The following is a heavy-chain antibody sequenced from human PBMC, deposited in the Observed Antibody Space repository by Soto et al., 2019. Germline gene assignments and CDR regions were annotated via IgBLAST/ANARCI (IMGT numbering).Heavy chain of an antibody. V-gene: IGHV1-18*01. CDR2: ISAYNGNT. J-gene: IGHJ4*02. CDR1: GYTFTNFG. D-gene: IGHD3-16*01. Sequence: QFQLVQSGAEVKKPGASVKVSCKASGYTFTNFGISWVRQAPGQGLEGMGWISAYNGNTNYAQKFQGRVTMTTDTSTRTAYMGVRSLRFDDTAVYSCARGGTPIDSWGQGTLVTVSS. CDR3: ARGGTPIDS.